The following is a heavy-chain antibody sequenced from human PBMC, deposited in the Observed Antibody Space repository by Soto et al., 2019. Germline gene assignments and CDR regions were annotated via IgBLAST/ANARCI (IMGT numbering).Heavy chain of an antibody. CDR2: IYPGDSDT. J-gene: IGHJ3*02. D-gene: IGHD3-10*01. Sequence: GESLKISCKASGYRFTSYWIGWVRQMPGKGLEWMGIIYPGDSDTRYSPSFQGQVTISADKSISTAYLQWSSLKASDTAMYYCARRLLWFGELKPGTFDIWGQGTVVTVS. V-gene: IGHV5-51*01. CDR3: ARRLLWFGELKPGTFDI. CDR1: GYRFTSYW.